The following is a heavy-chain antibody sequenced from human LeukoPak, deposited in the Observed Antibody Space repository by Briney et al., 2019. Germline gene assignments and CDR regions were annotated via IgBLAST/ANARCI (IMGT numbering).Heavy chain of an antibody. D-gene: IGHD3-10*01. CDR2: INPNSGGT. CDR1: GYTFTGYY. J-gene: IGHJ3*02. CDR3: ARGRPSPVIHITMVRQDAFDI. V-gene: IGHV1-2*02. Sequence: ASVKVSCKASGYTFTGYYMHWVRQAPGQGLEWMGWINPNSGGTNYAQKFQGRVTMTRDTSISTAYMELSRLRSDDTAVYYCARGRPSPVIHITMVRQDAFDIWGQGTMVTVSS.